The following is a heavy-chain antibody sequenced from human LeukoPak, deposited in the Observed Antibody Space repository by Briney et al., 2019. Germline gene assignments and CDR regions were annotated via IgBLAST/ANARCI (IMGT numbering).Heavy chain of an antibody. D-gene: IGHD4-17*01. V-gene: IGHV4-30-4*08. CDR3: ARVVLDYGETDAFDI. J-gene: IGHJ3*02. CDR1: GGSISSGDYY. Sequence: SETLSLTCTVSGGSISSGDYYWSWIRQPPGKGLEWIGYIYYSGSTYYNPSLKSRVTISVDTSKNQFSLKLSSVTAADTAMYYCARVVLDYGETDAFDIWGQGTMVTVSS. CDR2: IYYSGST.